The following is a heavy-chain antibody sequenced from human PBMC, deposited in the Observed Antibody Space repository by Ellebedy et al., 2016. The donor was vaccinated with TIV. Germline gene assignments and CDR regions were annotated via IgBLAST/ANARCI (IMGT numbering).Heavy chain of an antibody. J-gene: IGHJ3*02. V-gene: IGHV3-7*01. D-gene: IGHD4-17*01. Sequence: GGSLRLSCAASGFNFRSYWMSLVRQAPGKGLEWVAKLRQDENEKYYLDSVKGRFTISRDNAKNSLYLQMNSLRAEDTAVYYCATDGSYGDYLFPAHAFEIWGQGTKVTVSS. CDR3: ATDGSYGDYLFPAHAFEI. CDR1: GFNFRSYW. CDR2: LRQDENEK.